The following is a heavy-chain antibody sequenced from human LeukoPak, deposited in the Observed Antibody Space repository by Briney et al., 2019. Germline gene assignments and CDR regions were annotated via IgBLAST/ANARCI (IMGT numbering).Heavy chain of an antibody. D-gene: IGHD1-26*01. CDR3: ARYSGSYYHWFDP. CDR2: IYYSGST. Sequence: SETLSLTCTVSGGSVSSGSYYWSWIRQPPGKGLEWIGYIYYSGSTNYNPSLKSRVTISVDTSKNQFSLKLSSVTAADTAVYYCARYSGSYYHWFDPWGQGTLVTVSS. J-gene: IGHJ5*02. CDR1: GGSVSSGSYY. V-gene: IGHV4-61*01.